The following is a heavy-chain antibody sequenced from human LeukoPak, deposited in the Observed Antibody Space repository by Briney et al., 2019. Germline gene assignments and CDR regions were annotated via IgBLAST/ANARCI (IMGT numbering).Heavy chain of an antibody. V-gene: IGHV4-59*01. D-gene: IGHD3-10*01. CDR2: IYYSGST. CDR1: GGSISSYY. J-gene: IGHJ4*02. Sequence: SETLSLTCTVSGGSISSYYWSGIQQPPGKGLEGIGYIYYSGSTNYTPSLKSRVTISVDTSKNQFSLKLSSVTAADTAVYYCARTRLGSYWDWGQGTLVTVSS. CDR3: ARTRLGSYWD.